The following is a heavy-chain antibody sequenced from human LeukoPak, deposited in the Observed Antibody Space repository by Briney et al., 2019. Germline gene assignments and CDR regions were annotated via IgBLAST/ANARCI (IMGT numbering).Heavy chain of an antibody. CDR1: GFTLSSYE. CDR2: ISPSGST. J-gene: IGHJ4*02. D-gene: IGHD1-7*01. V-gene: IGHV3-48*03. CDR3: ARDSELTGDRTEY. Sequence: GGSLRLSCAASGFTLSSYEMNWVRQAPGKGLEWVSFISPSGSTLYADSVKGRFTISRDDAKNSLYLQMNSLRAEDTAVYYCARDSELTGDRTEYWGQGTLVTVSS.